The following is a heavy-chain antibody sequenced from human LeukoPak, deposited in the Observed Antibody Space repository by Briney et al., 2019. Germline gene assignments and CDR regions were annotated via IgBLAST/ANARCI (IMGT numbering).Heavy chain of an antibody. D-gene: IGHD3-22*01. J-gene: IGHJ6*02. V-gene: IGHV3-21*04. CDR3: AKDIRNFNYYDSSGYWSYGMDV. Sequence: PGGSLRLSCAASGFTFSSYSMNWVRQAPGKGLEWVSSITSSGSYIYYADSVKGRFTISRDNAKNSLYLQMNSLRAEDTALYYCAKDIRNFNYYDSSGYWSYGMDVWGQGTTVTVSS. CDR2: ITSSGSYI. CDR1: GFTFSSYS.